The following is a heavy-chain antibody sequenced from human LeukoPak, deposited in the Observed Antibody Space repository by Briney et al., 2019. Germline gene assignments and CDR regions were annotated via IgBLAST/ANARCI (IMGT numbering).Heavy chain of an antibody. V-gene: IGHV1-69*05. Sequence: ASVKVSCKASGGTFSSYAISWVRQAPGQGLEWMGGIIPIFGTANYAQKFQGRVTITTDESTSTAYMELSSLRSEDTAVYYCARQGDYYDSSGYYYWGQGTTVTVPS. CDR1: GGTFSSYA. J-gene: IGHJ6*02. CDR2: IIPIFGTA. CDR3: ARQGDYYDSSGYYY. D-gene: IGHD3-22*01.